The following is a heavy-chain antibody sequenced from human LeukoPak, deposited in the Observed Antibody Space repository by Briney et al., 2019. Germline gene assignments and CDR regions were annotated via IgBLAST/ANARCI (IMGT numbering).Heavy chain of an antibody. CDR1: GVSISSSSYY. Sequence: SETLSLTCTVSGVSISSSSYYWGWIRQPPGKGLEWIGSIYYSGSTYYNPSLKSRVTISVDTSKNQFSLKLSSVTAADTAVYYCARLQTYYFDYWGQGTLVTVSS. CDR3: ARLQTYYFDY. D-gene: IGHD4-11*01. V-gene: IGHV4-39*01. CDR2: IYYSGST. J-gene: IGHJ4*02.